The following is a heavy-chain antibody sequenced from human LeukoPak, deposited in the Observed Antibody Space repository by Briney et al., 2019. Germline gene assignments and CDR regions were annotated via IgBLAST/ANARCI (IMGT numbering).Heavy chain of an antibody. V-gene: IGHV3-66*02. CDR3: AREPSGNFGQLVSSAEYFQH. CDR1: GYIVSGKY. Sequence: PGGSLRLSCAVSGYIVSGKYMGWVRQAPGKGLEYLSVIYSGGSTYYIDSVKGRFTISRDNSKNTVYLQMNSLTIEDTAVYYCAREPSGNFGQLVSSAEYFQHWGQGTRVTVSS. D-gene: IGHD5/OR15-5a*01. CDR2: IYSGGST. J-gene: IGHJ1*01.